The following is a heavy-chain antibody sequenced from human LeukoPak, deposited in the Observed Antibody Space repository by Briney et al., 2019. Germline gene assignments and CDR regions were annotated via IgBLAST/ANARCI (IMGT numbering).Heavy chain of an antibody. V-gene: IGHV1-18*01. D-gene: IGHD6-13*01. Sequence: ASVKVSCKASGYTFTSYGISWVRQAPGQGLEWMGWISAYNGNTNYAQKLQGRVTMTTDTSTSTAYMELRSLRSDDTAVYYCARVPGLWWQQLDPYYFDYWGQGTLVTVSS. J-gene: IGHJ4*02. CDR3: ARVPGLWWQQLDPYYFDY. CDR2: ISAYNGNT. CDR1: GYTFTSYG.